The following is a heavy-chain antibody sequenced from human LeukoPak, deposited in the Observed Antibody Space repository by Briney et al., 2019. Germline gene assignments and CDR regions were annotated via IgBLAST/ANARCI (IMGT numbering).Heavy chain of an antibody. CDR1: GSPISSSY. V-gene: IGHV4-59*08. D-gene: IGHD3-10*01. Sequence: SGTLSLTCAVSGSPISSSYWSWIRQPPGKGLEWIGFIYYSGNTNYNPSLKSRVIISVDTSKNQFSLKLSSVTAADTAVYYCARSMVRGVKGTIGFDYWGQGTLVTVSS. CDR2: IYYSGNT. CDR3: ARSMVRGVKGTIGFDY. J-gene: IGHJ4*02.